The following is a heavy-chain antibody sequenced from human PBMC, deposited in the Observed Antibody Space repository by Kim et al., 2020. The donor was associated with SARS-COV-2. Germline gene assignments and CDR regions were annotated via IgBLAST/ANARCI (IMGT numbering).Heavy chain of an antibody. CDR3: ARDRRLTTFSGEVYYYGMDV. J-gene: IGHJ6*02. CDR2: INSDGSST. D-gene: IGHD3-9*01. CDR1: GFTFSSYW. V-gene: IGHV3-74*01. Sequence: GGSLRLSCAASGFTFSSYWMHWVRQAPGKGLVWVSRINSDGSSTSYADSVKGRFTTSRYNAKNTLYLQMNSLRAEDTAVYYCARDRRLTTFSGEVYYYGMDVWGQGTTVTVSS.